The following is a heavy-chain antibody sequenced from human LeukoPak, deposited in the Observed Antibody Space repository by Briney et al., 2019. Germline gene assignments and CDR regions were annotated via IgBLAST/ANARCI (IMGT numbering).Heavy chain of an antibody. CDR1: GGSFSGYY. Sequence: KPSETLSLTCAVYGGSFSGYYWSWIRQPPGKGLEWIGEINHSGSTYYTPSLKSRVTLSVDSSNNQFSLKLSSVTAADTAVYYCARVIFAGVHVFGVVQGYYFDYWGQGTLVTVSS. J-gene: IGHJ4*02. CDR2: INHSGST. D-gene: IGHD3-3*01. CDR3: ARVIFAGVHVFGVVQGYYFDY. V-gene: IGHV4-34*01.